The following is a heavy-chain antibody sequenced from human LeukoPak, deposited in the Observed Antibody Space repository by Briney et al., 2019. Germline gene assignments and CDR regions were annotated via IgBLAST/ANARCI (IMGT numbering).Heavy chain of an antibody. CDR3: TTGREESRSWPQAYYFDY. D-gene: IGHD6-13*01. J-gene: IGHJ4*02. CDR1: GFTFSHAR. CDR2: VKSKTDGGTT. V-gene: IGHV3-15*01. Sequence: PGGSLRLSCAASGFTFSHARMSWVRQAPGKGLEWVGRVKSKTDGGTTDYAAPVKGRFTISRDDSKNTLYLQMNSLKTEDTAVYYCTTGREESRSWPQAYYFDYWGQGTLVTVSS.